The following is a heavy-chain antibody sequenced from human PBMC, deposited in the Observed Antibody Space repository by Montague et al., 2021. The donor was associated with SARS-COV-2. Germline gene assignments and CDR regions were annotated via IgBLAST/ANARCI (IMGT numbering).Heavy chain of an antibody. V-gene: IGHV6-1*01. CDR3: ARDLDYYGSGSYPEGFDP. D-gene: IGHD3-10*01. J-gene: IGHJ5*02. CDR1: GDSVSSNSAA. CDR2: TYYRPKWNN. Sequence: CAISGDSVSSNSAAWNWIRQSPSRGFEWLGRTYYRPKWNNDYAVSVKSRITINPDTSKNQFSLQLNSVTPEDTAVYYCARDLDYYGSGSYPEGFDPWGQGTLVTVSS.